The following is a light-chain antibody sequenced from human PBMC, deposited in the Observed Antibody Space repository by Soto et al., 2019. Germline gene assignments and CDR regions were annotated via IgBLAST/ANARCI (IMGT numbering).Light chain of an antibody. CDR2: GAS. J-gene: IGKJ1*01. V-gene: IGKV3-15*01. CDR1: QSVSGN. Sequence: IVMTQSPATLSGSPGERVTLSCRASQSVSGNVAWYHQKPGQPPRLLVYGASTTATDIPARFFGSGSETDFTLTITRLQSEDFGIYYCQQFNSWPRTFGQGTKV. CDR3: QQFNSWPRT.